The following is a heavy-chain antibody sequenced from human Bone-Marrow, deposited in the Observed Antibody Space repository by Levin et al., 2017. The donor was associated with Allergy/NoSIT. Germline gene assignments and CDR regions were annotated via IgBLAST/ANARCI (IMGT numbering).Heavy chain of an antibody. V-gene: IGHV1-69*06. Sequence: AASVKVSCKASGGAFSNYAISWVRHVPGQGLEWMGGILPIVGTTHYVEKFQGRLTITADTSTNTVYMQLSSLTPDDTAVYFCARGEGTARFQGGIYHHYALDVWGRGTTVIVS. CDR3: ARGEGTARFQGGIYHHYALDV. D-gene: IGHD2-21*02. J-gene: IGHJ6*02. CDR1: GGAFSNYA. CDR2: ILPIVGTT.